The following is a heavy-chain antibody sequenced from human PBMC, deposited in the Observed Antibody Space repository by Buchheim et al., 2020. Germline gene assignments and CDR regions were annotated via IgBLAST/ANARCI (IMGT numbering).Heavy chain of an antibody. CDR2: ISYDGSNK. J-gene: IGHJ4*02. CDR1: GFTFSSYA. CDR3: ARDVEMATIKGIDY. Sequence: QVQLVESGGGVVQPGRSLRLSCAASGFTFSSYAMHWVRQAPGKGLEWVAVISYDGSNKYYADSVKGRFTISRDNSKNTLYLQMNSLRAEDTAVYYCARDVEMATIKGIDYWGQGTL. D-gene: IGHD5-24*01. V-gene: IGHV3-30*04.